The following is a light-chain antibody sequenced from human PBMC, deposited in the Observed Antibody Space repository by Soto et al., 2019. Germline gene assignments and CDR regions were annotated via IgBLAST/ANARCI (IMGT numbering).Light chain of an antibody. CDR1: QSINNW. Sequence: DIQMTQSPSTLSASVGDRVTFTCRASQSINNWLAWYQQKPGKAPKLLIYKTSDLESGVPSRFSGSGSGTEFSLTISSLQPDDFATYYCQQYKSFSLTFGGGTRVEVK. CDR3: QQYKSFSLT. V-gene: IGKV1-5*03. J-gene: IGKJ4*01. CDR2: KTS.